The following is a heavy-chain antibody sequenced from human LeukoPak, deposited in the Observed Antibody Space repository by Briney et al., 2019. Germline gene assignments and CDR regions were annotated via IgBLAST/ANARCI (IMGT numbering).Heavy chain of an antibody. D-gene: IGHD4-23*01. J-gene: IGHJ3*02. CDR3: ARGGKGDDAFDI. Sequence: GGSLRLSCETSGFTFSNYWMSWVRQAPGKGLVWVSRINSDGSSTSYADSVKGRFTISRDNAKNTLYLQMNSLRAEDTAVYYCARGGKGDDAFDIWGQGTMVTVSS. CDR1: GFTFSNYW. CDR2: INSDGSST. V-gene: IGHV3-74*01.